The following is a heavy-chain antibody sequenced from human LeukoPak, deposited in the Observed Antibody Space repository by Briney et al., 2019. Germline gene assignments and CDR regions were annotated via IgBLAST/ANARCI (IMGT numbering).Heavy chain of an antibody. CDR1: GFTFSRYW. V-gene: IGHV3-7*05. CDR3: ATSATVVVVAATSYYYGMDV. CDR2: IKEDGSEK. Sequence: GGSLRLSCVVSGFTFSRYWMTWVRQAPGKGLEWVANIKEDGSEKYYMDSVQGRFSISRDNVKNSLYLQMNSLRADDTAVYYCATSATVVVVAATSYYYGMDVWGQGTTVTVSS. D-gene: IGHD2-15*01. J-gene: IGHJ6*02.